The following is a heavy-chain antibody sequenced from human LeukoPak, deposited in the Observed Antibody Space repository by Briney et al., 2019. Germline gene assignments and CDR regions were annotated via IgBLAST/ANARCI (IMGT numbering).Heavy chain of an antibody. V-gene: IGHV3-7*01. CDR3: ARDMVRGGPYYYYMDV. CDR1: GFTFSSYW. J-gene: IGHJ6*03. Sequence: HPGGSLRLSCAASGFTFSSYWMSWVRQAPGKGLEWVANIKQDGSEKYYVDSVKGRFTISRDNAKNSLYLQMNSLRAEDTAVYYCARDMVRGGPYYYYMDVWGKGTTVTVSS. D-gene: IGHD3-10*01. CDR2: IKQDGSEK.